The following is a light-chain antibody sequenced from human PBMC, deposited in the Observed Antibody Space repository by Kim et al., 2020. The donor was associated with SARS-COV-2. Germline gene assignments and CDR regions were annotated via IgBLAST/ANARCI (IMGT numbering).Light chain of an antibody. CDR2: QAS. Sequence: QSPSSRTALVGDRGTSHCRASHSNWLAWYEQKPGKAPKLLNYQASNLENGVPSRFSGTGSGTEFTLTISSLQPDDLATDYCQQSDSFGQGTKLEI. CDR3: QQSDS. CDR1: HSNW. J-gene: IGKJ2*01. V-gene: IGKV1-5*03.